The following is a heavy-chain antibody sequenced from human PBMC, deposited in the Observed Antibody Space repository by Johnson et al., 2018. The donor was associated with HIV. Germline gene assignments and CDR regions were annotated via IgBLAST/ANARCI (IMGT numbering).Heavy chain of an antibody. Sequence: EVQVVESGGGGVQPGRSLRLSCAGSGFTFNTFGSYDMHWVRQAPGKGLEWVSYISSSGSTIYYADSVKGRFTISRDNAKNSLYLQMNSLRAEDTAVYYCANMDYGDYVHDAFDIWGQGTMVTVSS. CDR3: ANMDYGDYVHDAFDI. CDR2: ISSSGSTI. D-gene: IGHD4-17*01. CDR1: GFTFNTFGSYD. J-gene: IGHJ3*02. V-gene: IGHV3-48*04.